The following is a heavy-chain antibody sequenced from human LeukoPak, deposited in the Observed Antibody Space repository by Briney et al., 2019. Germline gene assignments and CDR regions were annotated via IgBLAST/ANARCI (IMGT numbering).Heavy chain of an antibody. J-gene: IGHJ4*02. CDR2: INGDGTNR. CDR1: GFTVGSYW. V-gene: IGHV3-74*01. CDR3: TRVSTGTSGGWEY. D-gene: IGHD1-1*01. Sequence: GGSLRLSCAASGFTVGSYWIHWVRQAPGKGLGWVSLINGDGTNRDSADSVRGRFAISRDNAKNTVYLQMNSLGGEDTAVYYCTRVSTGTSGGWEYWGQGTLVTVSS.